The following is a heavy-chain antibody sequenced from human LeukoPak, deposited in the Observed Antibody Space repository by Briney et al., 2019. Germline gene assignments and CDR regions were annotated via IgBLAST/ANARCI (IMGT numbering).Heavy chain of an antibody. J-gene: IGHJ4*02. CDR3: TRDGPAVGGFDY. V-gene: IGHV4-31*03. D-gene: IGHD6-13*01. Sequence: SQTLSLTCTVSGGSISSGGYYWSWIRQHPGKGLEWIGYIYYSGSTNYSPSLKSRVTISLDTSKNQFSLRLSSVTAADTAVYYCTRDGPAVGGFDYWGQGTLVTVSS. CDR2: IYYSGST. CDR1: GGSISSGGYY.